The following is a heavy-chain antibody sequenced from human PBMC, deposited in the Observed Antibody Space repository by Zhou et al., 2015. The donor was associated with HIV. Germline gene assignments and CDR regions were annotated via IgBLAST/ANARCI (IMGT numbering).Heavy chain of an antibody. CDR2: IGTYNGNV. CDR1: GYSFNSYG. CDR3: ARVTPPNCSSTSCLYYFDY. D-gene: IGHD2-2*01. J-gene: IGHJ4*02. Sequence: QVELGQSGAEVKKPGASVKVSCWTSGYSFNSYGLNWVRQAPGQGLEWMGWIGTYNGNVFHAQKFQGRITITADRETATVYIELRRLTSDDTAVYYCARVTPPNCSSTSCLYYFDYWGQGTLVTVSS. V-gene: IGHV1-18*01.